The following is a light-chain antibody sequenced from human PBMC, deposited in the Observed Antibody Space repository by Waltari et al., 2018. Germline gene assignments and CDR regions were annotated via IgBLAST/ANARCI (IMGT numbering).Light chain of an antibody. CDR2: LPS. V-gene: IGKV4-1*01. CDR3: QEYSSAPWT. J-gene: IGKJ1*01. CDR1: QSIFYSSTNKNY. Sequence: DIVMTQSPDSLAVSLGERATINCKSSQSIFYSSTNKNYLAWYQQKPGQSPSLLFYLPSTRESGVPDRFSGSRSGTDFTITISSLQAEDVAVYYCQEYSSAPWTFGQGTKVEIK.